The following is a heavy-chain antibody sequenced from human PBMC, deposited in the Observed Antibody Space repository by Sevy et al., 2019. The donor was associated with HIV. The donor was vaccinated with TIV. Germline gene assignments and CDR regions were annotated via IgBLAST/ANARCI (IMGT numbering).Heavy chain of an antibody. CDR1: GYTLTDFS. CDR2: FDPEDGRT. Sequence: ASVKVSCKLSGYTLTDFSMHWVRQAPGKGLEWVATFDPEDGRTIYEQKFQGRVTMTEDKTTDTAYMELNSLRSDDTAVDYCATTKDYYDSSGYPFDYWGQGTQVTVSS. V-gene: IGHV1-24*01. J-gene: IGHJ4*02. CDR3: ATTKDYYDSSGYPFDY. D-gene: IGHD3-22*01.